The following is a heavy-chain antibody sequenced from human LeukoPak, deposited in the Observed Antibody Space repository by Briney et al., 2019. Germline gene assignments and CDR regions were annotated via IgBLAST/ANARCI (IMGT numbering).Heavy chain of an antibody. Sequence: PSETLSLTCTVSGGSISSGGYYWSWIRQHPGKGLEWIGYIYYSGSTYYNPSLKSRVTISVDTSKNQFSLKLSSVTAADTAVYYCARVDPGMPTFDIWGQGTMVTVSS. CDR3: ARVDPGMPTFDI. CDR1: GGSISSGGYY. J-gene: IGHJ3*02. D-gene: IGHD2-2*01. CDR2: IYYSGST. V-gene: IGHV4-31*03.